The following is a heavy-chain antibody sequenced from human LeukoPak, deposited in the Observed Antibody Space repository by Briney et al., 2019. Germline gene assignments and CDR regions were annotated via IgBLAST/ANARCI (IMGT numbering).Heavy chain of an antibody. D-gene: IGHD6-19*01. CDR3: ARISQAVAPDTYRFDP. CDR1: GGSISSYY. J-gene: IGHJ5*02. V-gene: IGHV4-59*08. Sequence: PSETLSLTCTVSGGSISSYYWTWIRQPPGKGLEWIGYIYYSGSTNYNPSLKSRVTISVDTSKNQFSLKLSSVTAADTAVYYCARISQAVAPDTYRFDPWGQGTLVTVSS. CDR2: IYYSGST.